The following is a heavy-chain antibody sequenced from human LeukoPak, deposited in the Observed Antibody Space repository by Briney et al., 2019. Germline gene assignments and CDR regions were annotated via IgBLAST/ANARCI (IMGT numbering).Heavy chain of an antibody. J-gene: IGHJ1*01. Sequence: PGGSLRLSCAASGFTFSSYSMNWVRQAPGKGLEWVSSISSSSSYIYYADSVKGRFTISRDNAKNSLYLQMNSLRAEDTAVYYCARVRSYSSSPGYFQHWGQGTLVTVSS. D-gene: IGHD6-6*01. CDR2: ISSSSSYI. CDR3: ARVRSYSSSPGYFQH. V-gene: IGHV3-21*01. CDR1: GFTFSSYS.